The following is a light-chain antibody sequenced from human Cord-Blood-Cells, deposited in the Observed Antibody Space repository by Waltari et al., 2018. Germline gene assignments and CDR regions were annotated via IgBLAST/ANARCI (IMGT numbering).Light chain of an antibody. Sequence: EIVMTQSPATLSVSPGERATLSCRASQSVSSNLAWYQQKPGQAPRLLIYGASTRATGITARFSVSGSGTEFTLTISSLQSEDFAVYYCQQYNNWPPLTFGGGTKVEIK. CDR3: QQYNNWPPLT. J-gene: IGKJ4*01. CDR2: GAS. V-gene: IGKV3-15*01. CDR1: QSVSSN.